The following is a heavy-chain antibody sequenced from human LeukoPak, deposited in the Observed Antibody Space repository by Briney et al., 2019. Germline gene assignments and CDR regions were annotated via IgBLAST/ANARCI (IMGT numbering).Heavy chain of an antibody. V-gene: IGHV3-23*01. Sequence: GGSLRLSCAASGFTFSNYALTWVRQTPGKGLEWVSTVSGPGTVPYYADSVKGRFTISRDNSKNTLYLQMDSLGADDTALYYCAKPGGPGIAARGAFDLWGQGTMVTVSS. D-gene: IGHD6-25*01. CDR3: AKPGGPGIAARGAFDL. J-gene: IGHJ3*01. CDR2: VSGPGTVP. CDR1: GFTFSNYA.